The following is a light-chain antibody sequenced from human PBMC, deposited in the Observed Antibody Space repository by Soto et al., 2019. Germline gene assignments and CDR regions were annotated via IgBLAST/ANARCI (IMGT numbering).Light chain of an antibody. J-gene: IGKJ1*01. CDR1: QSISSW. CDR3: HQYNSYPRT. V-gene: IGKV1-5*01. Sequence: DIQMTQSPSTLSASVGDRVTITCRASQSISSWLAWYQQKPGKAPKLLIYDASSLESGVPSRFSGSGSGTEFTLTISNLQPDDSATYYCHQYNSYPRTFGQGTKVEIK. CDR2: DAS.